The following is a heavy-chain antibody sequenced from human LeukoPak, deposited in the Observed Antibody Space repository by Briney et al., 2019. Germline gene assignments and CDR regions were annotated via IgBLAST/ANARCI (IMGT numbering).Heavy chain of an antibody. CDR3: ARDSVFCSSTSCSPYFDY. CDR2: INPNSGGT. D-gene: IGHD2-2*01. V-gene: IGHV1-2*02. Sequence: ASVKVSCKASGYTFTGYCMHWVRQAPGQGLEWMGWINPNSGGTNYAQKFQGRVTMTRDTSISTAYMELSRLRSDDTAVYYCARDSVFCSSTSCSPYFDYWGQGTLVTVSS. J-gene: IGHJ4*02. CDR1: GYTFTGYC.